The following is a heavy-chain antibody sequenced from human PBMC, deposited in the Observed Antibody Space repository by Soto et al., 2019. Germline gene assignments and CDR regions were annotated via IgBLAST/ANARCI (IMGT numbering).Heavy chain of an antibody. Sequence: SETLSLTCTVSGGSISSSSYYWGWIRQPPGKGLEWIGSIYYSGSTYYNPSLKSRVTISVDTSKNQFSLKLSSVTAADTAVYYCARQFSLYYDFWSGFDPWGQGTLVTVSS. CDR2: IYYSGST. CDR3: ARQFSLYYDFWSGFDP. J-gene: IGHJ5*02. D-gene: IGHD3-3*01. CDR1: GGSISSSSYY. V-gene: IGHV4-39*01.